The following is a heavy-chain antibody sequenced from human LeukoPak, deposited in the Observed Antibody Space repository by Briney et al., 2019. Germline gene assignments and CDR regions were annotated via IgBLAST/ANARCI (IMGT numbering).Heavy chain of an antibody. CDR2: IKQDGSQK. V-gene: IGHV3-7*04. CDR1: GFTFSSNW. J-gene: IGHJ4*02. CDR3: ARDLEGLDY. Sequence: GGSLRLSCEPTGFTFSSNWMSWVRQAPGKGLEWVANIKQDGSQKYYVDSVKGRFTISRDNAKNSLYLQMNSLRADDTAVYYCARDLEGLDYWGQGTLVTVSS. D-gene: IGHD1-1*01.